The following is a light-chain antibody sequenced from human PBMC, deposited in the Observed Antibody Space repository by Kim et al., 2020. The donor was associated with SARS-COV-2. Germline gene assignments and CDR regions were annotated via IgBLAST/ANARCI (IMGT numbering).Light chain of an antibody. J-gene: IGKJ1*01. V-gene: IGKV3-11*01. CDR2: DAS. CDR3: QQRTNWPPT. CDR1: QSVSTF. Sequence: LSQGDNATLSCRASQSVSTFLVWYRQRPGQSPRLVISDASNRATGIPSRVTGSGSGTDFTLTISSLEPEDFAMYYCQQRTNWPPTFGQGTKVDIK.